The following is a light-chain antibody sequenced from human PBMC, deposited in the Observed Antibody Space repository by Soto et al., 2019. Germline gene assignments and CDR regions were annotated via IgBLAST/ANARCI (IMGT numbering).Light chain of an antibody. V-gene: IGKV3-15*01. CDR1: ESVHSN. CDR3: QHYSNWPPA. J-gene: IGKJ3*01. CDR2: YAS. Sequence: EMVMTQSPATLSVSPGERVTLSCRASESVHSNLAWYQQKPGQGPSLLIYYASTRVTGVPDRFSGGGSGTEFTLTISSLQSEDFGVYYCQHYSNWPPAFGPGTKVEIK.